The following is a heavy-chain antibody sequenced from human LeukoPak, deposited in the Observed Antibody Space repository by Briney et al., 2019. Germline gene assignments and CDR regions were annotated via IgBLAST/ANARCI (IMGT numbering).Heavy chain of an antibody. Sequence: GASVKVSCKASGYTLTGYYMHWVRQAPGQGLEWMGWINPNSGGTNYAQKFQGRVTMTRDTSISTAYMELSRLRSDDTPVYYCARDAGFLEWLVSYGMDVWGQGTRSPSP. CDR1: GYTLTGYY. V-gene: IGHV1-2*02. CDR3: ARDAGFLEWLVSYGMDV. J-gene: IGHJ6*02. D-gene: IGHD3-3*01. CDR2: INPNSGGT.